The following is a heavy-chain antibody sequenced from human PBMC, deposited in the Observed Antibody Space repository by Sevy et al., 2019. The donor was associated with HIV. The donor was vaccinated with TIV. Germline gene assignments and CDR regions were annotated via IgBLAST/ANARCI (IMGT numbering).Heavy chain of an antibody. Sequence: GESLKISCKGSGYSFTSYWISWVRQMPGKGLEWMGRIDPSDSYTNYSPSFQGHVTISADKSISTSYLQWGSLKASDTARYYCARQYGSNDGAAGSHYYYYCMDVWGKGTTVTVSS. J-gene: IGHJ6*03. CDR3: ARQYGSNDGAAGSHYYYYCMDV. CDR2: IDPSDSYT. D-gene: IGHD6-13*01. CDR1: GYSFTSYW. V-gene: IGHV5-10-1*01.